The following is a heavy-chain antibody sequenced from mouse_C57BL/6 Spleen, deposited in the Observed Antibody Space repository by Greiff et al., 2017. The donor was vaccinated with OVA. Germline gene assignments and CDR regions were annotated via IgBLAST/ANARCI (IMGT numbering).Heavy chain of an antibody. CDR2: IDPSDSET. CDR3: ARGGEYDEDPRAMDY. J-gene: IGHJ4*01. D-gene: IGHD2-12*01. Sequence: VQLQESGAELVRPGSSVKLSCKASGYTFTSYWMHWVKQRPIQGLEWIGNIDPSDSETHYNQKFKDKATLTVDKSSSTAYMQLSSLTSEDSAVYYCARGGEYDEDPRAMDYWGQGTSVTVSS. CDR1: GYTFTSYW. V-gene: IGHV1-52*01.